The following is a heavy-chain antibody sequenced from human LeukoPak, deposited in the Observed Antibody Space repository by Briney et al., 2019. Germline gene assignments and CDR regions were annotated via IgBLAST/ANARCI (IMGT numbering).Heavy chain of an antibody. D-gene: IGHD3-22*01. J-gene: IGHJ4*02. Sequence: GGSLRLSCAASGFTFSSYWMSWVRQAPGKGLEWVANIKQDGSEKYYVDSVKGRFTISRDDAKNSLYLQMNSLRAEDTAVYYCARDPYYYDSSGYYYGFDYWGQGILVTVSS. CDR1: GFTFSSYW. CDR3: ARDPYYYDSSGYYYGFDY. CDR2: IKQDGSEK. V-gene: IGHV3-7*01.